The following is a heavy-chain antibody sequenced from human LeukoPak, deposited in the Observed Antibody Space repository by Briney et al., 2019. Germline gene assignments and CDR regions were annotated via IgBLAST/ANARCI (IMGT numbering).Heavy chain of an antibody. CDR2: IYYSGST. J-gene: IGHJ2*01. CDR1: GGSISGSDYY. Sequence: SETLSLMCTVSGGSISGSDYYWGWIRQPPGKGLEWIGGIYYSGSTYSNPSLKSRVTISVDTSRNQFSLKLRTVTAADRAVYYCARHVSPGRLSDYDYVWGSYRTDRFWYFDLWGRGTLVTVSS. CDR3: ARHVSPGRLSDYDYVWGSYRTDRFWYFDL. D-gene: IGHD3-16*02. V-gene: IGHV4-39*01.